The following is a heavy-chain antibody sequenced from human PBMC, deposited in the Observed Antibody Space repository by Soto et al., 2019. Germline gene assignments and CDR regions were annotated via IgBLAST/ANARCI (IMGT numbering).Heavy chain of an antibody. Sequence: SETLSLTCFVSGGSISSRGDYWVWIRQPPGKGLEWIGNIYYNGNAYYNPSFKSRCTISVDTSKNQFSLTLRSVTAADTAVYYCAKSGGIIVIPDYWGQGTRVTVSS. CDR1: GGSISSRGDY. CDR3: AKSGGIIVIPDY. CDR2: IYYNGNA. V-gene: IGHV4-39*01. J-gene: IGHJ4*02. D-gene: IGHD3-16*02.